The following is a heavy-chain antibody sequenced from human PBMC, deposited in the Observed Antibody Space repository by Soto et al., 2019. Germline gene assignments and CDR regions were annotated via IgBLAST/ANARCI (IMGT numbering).Heavy chain of an antibody. Sequence: SETLSLTCTVSGGSISSGGYYWSWIRQHPGKGLEWIGYIYYSGSTYYNPSLKSRVTISVDTSKNQFSLKLGSVTAADTAVYYCARDQAYSSSLEYYGMDVWGQGTTVTVSS. V-gene: IGHV4-31*03. J-gene: IGHJ6*02. CDR3: ARDQAYSSSLEYYGMDV. D-gene: IGHD6-6*01. CDR1: GGSISSGGYY. CDR2: IYYSGST.